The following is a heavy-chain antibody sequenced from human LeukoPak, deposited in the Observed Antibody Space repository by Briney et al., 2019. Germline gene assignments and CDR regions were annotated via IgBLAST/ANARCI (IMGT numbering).Heavy chain of an antibody. CDR2: SITIFGTA. CDR1: VSTFSSNT. Sequence: GASVKLSCKSTVSTFSSNTISWLWHAPGQALGWMGGSITIFGTANYAKKYPASDTITAVESTSTVYMELSSLRSEDTAVYYCATASIVVVPEKQNRSAFDIWGQGTMVTVSS. CDR3: ATASIVVVPEKQNRSAFDI. D-gene: IGHD2-2*01. V-gene: IGHV1-69*13. J-gene: IGHJ3*02.